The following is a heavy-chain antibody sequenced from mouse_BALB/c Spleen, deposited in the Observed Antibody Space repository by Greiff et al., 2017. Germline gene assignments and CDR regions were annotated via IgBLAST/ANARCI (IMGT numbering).Heavy chain of an antibody. CDR3: ARHYRYEAWFAY. V-gene: IGHV3-2*02. Sequence: EVQLVESGPGLVKPSQSLSLTCTVTGYSITSDYAWNWIRQFPGNKLEWMGYISYSGSTSYNPSLKSRISITRDTSKNQFFLQLNSVTTEDTATYYCARHYRYEAWFAYWGQGTLVTVSA. CDR1: GYSITSDYA. CDR2: ISYSGST. D-gene: IGHD2-14*01. J-gene: IGHJ3*01.